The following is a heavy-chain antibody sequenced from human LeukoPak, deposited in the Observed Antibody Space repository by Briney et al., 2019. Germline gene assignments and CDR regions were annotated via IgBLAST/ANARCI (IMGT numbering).Heavy chain of an antibody. CDR1: GGSFSGYY. CDR2: INHSGST. D-gene: IGHD1-26*01. CDR3: ARWVIVGATYFDY. V-gene: IGHV4-34*01. J-gene: IGHJ4*02. Sequence: SETLSLTCAVYGGSFSGYYWSWIRQPPGKGLEWIGEINHSGSTNYNPSLKSRVTISVDTSKNQFSLKLSSVTAADTAVYYCARWVIVGATYFDYWGQGTLVTVSS.